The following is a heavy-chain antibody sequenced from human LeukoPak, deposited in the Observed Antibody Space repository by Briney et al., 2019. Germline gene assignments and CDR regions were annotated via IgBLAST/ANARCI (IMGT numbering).Heavy chain of an antibody. V-gene: IGHV4-34*01. Sequence: KPSETLSLTCAVYGGSFSGYYWSWIRQPPGKGLEWIGEINHSGSTNYNPSLKSRVTISVDTSKNQFSLKLSSVTAADTAVYYCARARGYSYGVFDYWGQGTLVTVSS. CDR2: INHSGST. J-gene: IGHJ4*02. CDR1: GGSFSGYY. CDR3: ARARGYSYGVFDY. D-gene: IGHD5-18*01.